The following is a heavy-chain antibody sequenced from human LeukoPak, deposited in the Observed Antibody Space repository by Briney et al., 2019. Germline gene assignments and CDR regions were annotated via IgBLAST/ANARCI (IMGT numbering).Heavy chain of an antibody. CDR2: IYPGDSET. CDR3: ARRWMAHSFDI. CDR1: GYSFNNYW. D-gene: IGHD5-24*01. J-gene: IGHJ3*02. Sequence: GESLKISCKGSGYSFNNYWVGWVRQMPGKGLEWMGIIYPGDSETRYSPSFQGQVTISADKSISTAYLQWSSLKASDTAMYYCARRWMAHSFDIWGQGTMLTVFS. V-gene: IGHV5-51*01.